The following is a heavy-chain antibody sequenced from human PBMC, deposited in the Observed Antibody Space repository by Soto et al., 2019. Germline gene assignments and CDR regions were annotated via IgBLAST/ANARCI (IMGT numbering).Heavy chain of an antibody. CDR3: ARGHRHIVVVTAPRGAFDI. CDR2: MNPNSGNT. V-gene: IGHV1-8*01. Sequence: ASVKVSCKASGYTFTSYDINWVRQATGQGLEWMGWMNPNSGNTGYAQKFQGRVTMTRNTSISTAYMELSSLRSEDTAVYYCARGHRHIVVVTAPRGAFDIWGQGTMVTVSS. J-gene: IGHJ3*02. D-gene: IGHD2-21*02. CDR1: GYTFTSYD.